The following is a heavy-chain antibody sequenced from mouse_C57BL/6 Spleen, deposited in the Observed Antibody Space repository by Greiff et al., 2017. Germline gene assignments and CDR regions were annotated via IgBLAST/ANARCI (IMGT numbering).Heavy chain of an antibody. CDR3: ARHPLRGCAMDY. CDR2: ISSGGSYT. D-gene: IGHD1-1*01. J-gene: IGHJ4*01. Sequence: EVMLVESGGDLVKPGGSLKLSCAASGFTFSSYGMSWVRQTPDKRLEWVATISSGGSYTYYPDSVKGRFTISRDNAKNTLYLQMSSLKSEDTAMYYCARHPLRGCAMDYWGQGTSVTVSS. CDR1: GFTFSSYG. V-gene: IGHV5-6*01.